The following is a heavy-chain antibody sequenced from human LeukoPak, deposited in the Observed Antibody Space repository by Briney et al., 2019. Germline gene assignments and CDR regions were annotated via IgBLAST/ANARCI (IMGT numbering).Heavy chain of an antibody. CDR3: ARGANDGNYYDSSGYLYYFDY. Sequence: SVKVSCKASGGTFSSYAISWVRQAPGQGLEWMGGIIPIFGTANYAQKFQGRVTITADESTSTAYMKLSSLRSEDTAVYYCARGANDGNYYDSSGYLYYFDYWGQGTLVSVSS. V-gene: IGHV1-69*01. CDR1: GGTFSSYA. CDR2: IIPIFGTA. J-gene: IGHJ4*02. D-gene: IGHD3-22*01.